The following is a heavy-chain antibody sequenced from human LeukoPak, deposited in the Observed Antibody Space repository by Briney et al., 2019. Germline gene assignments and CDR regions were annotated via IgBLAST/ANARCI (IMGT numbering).Heavy chain of an antibody. CDR2: IYYSGST. D-gene: IGHD5-24*01. CDR1: GGPISSGGYY. CDR3: ARAAEMGTITGPWFDP. J-gene: IGHJ5*02. Sequence: SQTLSLPCTVSGGPISSGGYYWSWIRQHPGKGLEWIGYIYYSGSTYYTPSLKSRVTISVDTSKNQFSLKLSSVTAADTAVYYCARAAEMGTITGPWFDPWGQGTLVTVSS. V-gene: IGHV4-31*03.